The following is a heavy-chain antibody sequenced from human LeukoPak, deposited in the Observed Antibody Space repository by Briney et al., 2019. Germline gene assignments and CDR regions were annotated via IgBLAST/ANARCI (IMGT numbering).Heavy chain of an antibody. D-gene: IGHD3-10*01. Sequence: GASVKVSCKTSGDTFINYYIHWVRQAPGQGLEWMGIINPSGGSRTYAQQFQGRVTMTSDTSTSTVYMELSSLRSDDTAVYYCAREGVLARTRFDYWGQGTLVTVSS. V-gene: IGHV1-46*01. CDR1: GDTFINYY. CDR2: INPSGGSR. J-gene: IGHJ4*02. CDR3: AREGVLARTRFDY.